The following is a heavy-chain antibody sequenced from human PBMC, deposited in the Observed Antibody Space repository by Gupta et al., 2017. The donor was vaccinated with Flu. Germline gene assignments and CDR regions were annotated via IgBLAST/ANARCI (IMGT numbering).Heavy chain of an antibody. V-gene: IGHV3-23*01. CDR2: ISSSGGST. J-gene: IGHJ5*01. D-gene: IGHD3-10*01. CDR1: GFTFTDYT. CDR3: AKDSSSSGYGSLFDF. Sequence: EVQLLQSGGGMVQPGGSQRLSCSGSGFTFTDYTMTWVRQGPGTGLEWVASISSSGGSTYYAVSVKGRCTISRDNSRNTVYLQMNFLRAEDTAVYYCAKDSSSSGYGSLFDFWGQGVQVTVSS.